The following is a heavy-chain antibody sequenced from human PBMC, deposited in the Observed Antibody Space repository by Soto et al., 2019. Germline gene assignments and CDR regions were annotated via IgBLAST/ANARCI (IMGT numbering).Heavy chain of an antibody. CDR3: AKNDDFWSGPHYYYGMDV. V-gene: IGHV3-23*01. CDR2: ISGGGGST. D-gene: IGHD3-3*01. J-gene: IGHJ6*02. Sequence: EVQLLASGGDLVQPGGSLRLSCAASGFTFSSYAMNWVRQAPGKGLEWVSGISGGGGSTYYADSVKGRFTISRDSSKNTLYLEMNSLRVEHTAVYYCAKNDDFWSGPHYYYGMDVWGQGTTVTVSS. CDR1: GFTFSSYA.